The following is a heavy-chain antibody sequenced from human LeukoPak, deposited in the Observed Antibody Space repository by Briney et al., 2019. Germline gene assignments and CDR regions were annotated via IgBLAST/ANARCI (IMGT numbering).Heavy chain of an antibody. CDR1: GFTVSSNY. CDR3: ARVHGGYYFDY. V-gene: IGHV3-53*01. CDR2: IYSGGST. J-gene: IGHJ4*02. Sequence: GGSLRLSCAASGFTVSSNYMSWVRQAPGKGLEWVSVIYSGGSTYYADSVKGRFTISRDNSKNTLYLQMNSLRAEDTAVYYCARVHGGYYFDYWGQGTLVTVSS. D-gene: IGHD3-10*01.